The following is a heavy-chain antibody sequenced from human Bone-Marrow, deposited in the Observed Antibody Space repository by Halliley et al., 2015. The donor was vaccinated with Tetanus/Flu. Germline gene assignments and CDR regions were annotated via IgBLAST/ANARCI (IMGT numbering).Heavy chain of an antibody. V-gene: IGHV1-69*06. D-gene: IGHD3-3*02. J-gene: IGHJ4*02. CDR1: GGSFSTYG. Sequence: QLVQSGAEVKKPGSSVKVSCKASGGSFSTYGISWVRQAPGQGLEWLGKIVPIFGPNYAQKFQGRLTFTADKSTSTVYMELRSLTSDDTAIYYCARAPAINTHFFYFGQGTLVTVSS. CDR2: IVPIFGP. CDR3: ARAPAINTHFFY.